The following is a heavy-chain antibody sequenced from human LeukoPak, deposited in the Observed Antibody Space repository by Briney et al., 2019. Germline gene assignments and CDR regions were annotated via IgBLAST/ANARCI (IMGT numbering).Heavy chain of an antibody. CDR2: IYTSGST. J-gene: IGHJ4*02. CDR3: ARQKWAVVTAPYYFDY. CDR1: GGSISSGSYY. D-gene: IGHD5-18*01. V-gene: IGHV4-61*02. Sequence: SQTLSLTCTVSGGSISSGSYYWSCIRQPAGKGLEWIGRIYTSGSTNYNPSLKSRVTLSVDTSKNQFSLKLSSVTAADTAVYYCARQKWAVVTAPYYFDYWGQGTLVTVSS.